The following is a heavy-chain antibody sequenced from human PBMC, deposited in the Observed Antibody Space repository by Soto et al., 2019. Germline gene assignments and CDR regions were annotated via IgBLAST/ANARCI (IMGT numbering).Heavy chain of an antibody. J-gene: IGHJ4*01. Sequence: GESLKISCKASGYSFTSYWIGGVRQMPGKGLEWMSIVYPGDSDTRYSPSFEDQVTISADKAVTTASLQWNDLKASDSPIYYCGKPDAGGVAGDYWGQGTLVTVSS. CDR3: GKPDAGGVAGDY. D-gene: IGHD6-19*01. CDR1: GYSFTSYW. CDR2: VYPGDSDT. V-gene: IGHV5-51*01.